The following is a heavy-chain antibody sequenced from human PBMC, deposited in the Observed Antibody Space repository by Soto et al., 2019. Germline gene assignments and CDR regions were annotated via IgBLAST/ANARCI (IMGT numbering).Heavy chain of an antibody. D-gene: IGHD3-10*01. CDR2: ISGSGGST. V-gene: IGHV3-23*01. CDR3: ARDPIHGSGLFDA. Sequence: GGSLRLSCAASGFTFSSYAMIWVRQAPGQGLEWVSAISGSGGSTYYADSVKGRFTISRDNSKNTLYLQMNSLRAEDTAVYHCARDPIHGSGLFDAWGQGTLVTVSS. J-gene: IGHJ5*02. CDR1: GFTFSSYA.